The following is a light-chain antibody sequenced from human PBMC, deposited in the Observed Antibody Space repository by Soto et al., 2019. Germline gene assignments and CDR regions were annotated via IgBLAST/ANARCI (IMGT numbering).Light chain of an antibody. V-gene: IGKV1-13*02. CDR1: QGIGSA. Sequence: AIQLTQSPSSLSASVGDRVTITCRASQGIGSALAWYQQKPGKAPRLLIYDASSLESGVPSRFSGSGSGTDFTLTISSLQPEDFATYYCQQFNSYITFGQGTRLEIK. CDR2: DAS. CDR3: QQFNSYIT. J-gene: IGKJ5*01.